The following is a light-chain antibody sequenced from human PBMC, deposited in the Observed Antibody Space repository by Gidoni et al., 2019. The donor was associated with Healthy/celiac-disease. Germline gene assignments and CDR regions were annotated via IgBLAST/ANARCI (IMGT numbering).Light chain of an antibody. CDR2: AAS. Sequence: IQLTQSPSSLSASVGDRVTITCRASQGISSYLAWYQQKPGKATKLLIYAASTLQSGVPSRFSGSGSGTDFTLTISSMQPEDFATYYCQQLNSYPSFTFXPXTKVXIK. CDR3: QQLNSYPSFT. J-gene: IGKJ3*01. CDR1: QGISSY. V-gene: IGKV1-9*01.